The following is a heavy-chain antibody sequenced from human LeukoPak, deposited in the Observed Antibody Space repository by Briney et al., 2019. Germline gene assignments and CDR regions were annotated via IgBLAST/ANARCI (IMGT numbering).Heavy chain of an antibody. CDR2: FDPEDGET. J-gene: IGHJ4*02. CDR3: PTDLHDSSSWFSR. D-gene: IGHD6-13*01. CDR1: GYTLTELS. V-gene: IGHV1-24*01. Sequence: ASVKVSCKVSGYTLTELSMHWVRQAPGKGLEWMGGFDPEDGETIYAQKFQGRVTMTEDTSTDTAYMQLSSLRSEATAVYYCPTDLHDSSSWFSRWGQGTLVTVSS.